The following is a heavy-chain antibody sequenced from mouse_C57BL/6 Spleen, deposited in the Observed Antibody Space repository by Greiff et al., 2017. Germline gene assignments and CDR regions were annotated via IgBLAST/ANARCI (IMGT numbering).Heavy chain of an antibody. CDR3: ARSLTTVVAGNYYARDY. Sequence: VQLQQPGTELVKPGASVKLSCKASGYTFTSYWMHWVKQRPGQGLEWIGNINPSNGGTNYNEKFKSKATLTVDKSSSTAYMQLSSLTSEDSAVYYCARSLTTVVAGNYYARDYWGQGTSVTVSS. CDR2: INPSNGGT. V-gene: IGHV1-53*01. J-gene: IGHJ4*01. D-gene: IGHD1-1*01. CDR1: GYTFTSYW.